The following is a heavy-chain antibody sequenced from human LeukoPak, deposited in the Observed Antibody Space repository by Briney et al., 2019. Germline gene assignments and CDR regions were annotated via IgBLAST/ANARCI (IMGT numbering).Heavy chain of an antibody. J-gene: IGHJ3*02. CDR1: GGTFSSYA. Sequence: SVKVSCKASGGTFSSYAISWVRQAPGQGLEWMGGIIPIFGTANYAQKFQGRVTITADESTSTAYMELSSLRSEDTAVYYCASEMATIRAFDIWGQGTMVTVSS. CDR2: IIPIFGTA. V-gene: IGHV1-69*13. D-gene: IGHD5-24*01. CDR3: ASEMATIRAFDI.